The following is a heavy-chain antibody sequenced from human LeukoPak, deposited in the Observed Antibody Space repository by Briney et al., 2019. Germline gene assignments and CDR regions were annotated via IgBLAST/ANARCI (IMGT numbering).Heavy chain of an antibody. V-gene: IGHV4-59*11. CDR3: AKVYSYHYYYMEI. Sequence: SETLSLTCTVSGDSISRHYWNWIRHSPGRGLEWIGYLYYSGSTNYNPSLKSRVTMSLDTSQNRLYLNMSAVTDADTAVYFCAKVYSYHYYYMEIWGKGTTVAVSS. J-gene: IGHJ6*03. D-gene: IGHD2-15*01. CDR2: LYYSGST. CDR1: GDSISRHY.